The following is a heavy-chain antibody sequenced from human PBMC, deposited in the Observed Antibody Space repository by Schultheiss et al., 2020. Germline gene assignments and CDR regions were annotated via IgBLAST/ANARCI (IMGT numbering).Heavy chain of an antibody. CDR1: GFSFSSFA. CDR2: IYPGDSDT. CDR3: ARRRDYSNYRHPTTNYYFDY. J-gene: IGHJ4*02. D-gene: IGHD4-11*01. Sequence: GESLKISCEASGFSFSSFAMSWVRQMPGKGLEWMGIIYPGDSDTRYSPSFQGQVTISADKSISTAYLQWSSLKASDTAMYYCARRRDYSNYRHPTTNYYFDYWGQGTLVTVSS. V-gene: IGHV5-51*01.